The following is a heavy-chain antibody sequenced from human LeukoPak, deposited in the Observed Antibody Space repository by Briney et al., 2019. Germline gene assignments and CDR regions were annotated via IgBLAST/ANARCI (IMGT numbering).Heavy chain of an antibody. Sequence: GGSLRLCCAASGFTFSSYAMSWVRQAPGKGLEWVSAISGSGGSTYYADSVKGRFTISRDNAKNSLYLQMNSLRAEDTAVYYCAREDSSSSHYYYYYGMDVWSQGTTVTVSS. J-gene: IGHJ6*02. V-gene: IGHV3-23*01. CDR1: GFTFSSYA. CDR2: ISGSGGST. D-gene: IGHD6-6*01. CDR3: AREDSSSSHYYYYYGMDV.